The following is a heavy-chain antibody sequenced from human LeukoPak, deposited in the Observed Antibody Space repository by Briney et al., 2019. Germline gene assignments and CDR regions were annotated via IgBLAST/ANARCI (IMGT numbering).Heavy chain of an antibody. CDR3: ARHETGDTNFDY. V-gene: IGHV4-38-2*01. J-gene: IGHJ4*02. Sequence: SETLSLTCGVSSYSISSGYYWGWIRQPPGKGLEWIGSIYHSGSTYYNPPLKCRVTMSVDTSKNLFSLKLSSVTAADTAVYYCARHETGDTNFDYWGQGILVTVSS. D-gene: IGHD7-27*01. CDR2: IYHSGST. CDR1: SYSISSGYY.